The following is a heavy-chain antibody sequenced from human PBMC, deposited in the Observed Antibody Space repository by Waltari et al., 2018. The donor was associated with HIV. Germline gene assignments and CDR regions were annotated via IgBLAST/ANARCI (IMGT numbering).Heavy chain of an antibody. CDR1: GFSLSTTGMC. CDR2: IDWADDK. V-gene: IGHV2-70*01. Sequence: QVTLRESGPALVKPPQTLTLTCTFAGFSLSTTGMCVSWIRQPPGKALEWLALIDWADDKYFSTSLRSRLTISKDTTKNQVALTVTNLDPMDTATYYCARVKYFYVSREYFFDYWGQGILVTVSS. CDR3: ARVKYFYVSREYFFDY. J-gene: IGHJ4*02. D-gene: IGHD3-10*02.